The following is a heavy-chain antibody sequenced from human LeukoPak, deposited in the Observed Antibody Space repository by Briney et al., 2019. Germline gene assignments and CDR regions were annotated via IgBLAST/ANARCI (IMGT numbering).Heavy chain of an antibody. CDR3: ARGPGITMVRGVIIAGWFDP. CDR2: MNPNSGNT. CDR1: GYTFTTYG. V-gene: IGHV1-8*02. D-gene: IGHD3-10*01. J-gene: IGHJ5*02. Sequence: ASVKVSCKASGYTFTTYGINWVRQATGQGLEWMGWMNPNSGNTGYAQKFQGRVTMTRNTSISTAYMELSSLRSEDTAVYYCARGPGITMVRGVIIAGWFDPWGQGTLVTVSS.